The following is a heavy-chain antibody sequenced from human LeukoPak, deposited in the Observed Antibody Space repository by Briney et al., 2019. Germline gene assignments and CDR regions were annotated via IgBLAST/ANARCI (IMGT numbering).Heavy chain of an antibody. Sequence: SETLSLTCAVYGGSFSGYYWSWIRQPPGKGLEWIGEINHSGSTNYNPSLKSRVTISVDTSKNQFSLKLSSVTAADTAVYYCARRFLGSHYFDCWGQGTLVTVSS. CDR2: INHSGST. CDR3: ARRFLGSHYFDC. V-gene: IGHV4-34*01. CDR1: GGSFSGYY. D-gene: IGHD1-14*01. J-gene: IGHJ4*02.